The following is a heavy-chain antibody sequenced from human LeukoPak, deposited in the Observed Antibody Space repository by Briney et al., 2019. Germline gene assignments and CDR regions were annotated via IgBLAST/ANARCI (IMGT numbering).Heavy chain of an antibody. Sequence: PSETLSLTCTVSGGSISSSSYYWGWIRQPPGKGLEWIGSIYYSGSTYYNPSLKSRVTISVDTSKNQFSLKLSSVTAADTAVYYCARDSGYGDYYYYGMDVWGQGTTVTVSS. CDR1: GGSISSSSYY. CDR2: IYYSGST. CDR3: ARDSGYGDYYYYGMDV. J-gene: IGHJ6*02. V-gene: IGHV4-39*07. D-gene: IGHD4-17*01.